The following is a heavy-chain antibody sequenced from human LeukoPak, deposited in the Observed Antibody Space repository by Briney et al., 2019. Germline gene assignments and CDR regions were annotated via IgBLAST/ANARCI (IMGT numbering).Heavy chain of an antibody. Sequence: SETLSLTCAVYGGSFSGYYWSWIRQPPGKGLEWIGEINHSGSTNYNPSLKSRVTISVDTSKNQFSLKLSSVTAADTAVYYCARGRAYGYGSGPFDYWGQGTLVTVSS. V-gene: IGHV4-34*01. J-gene: IGHJ4*02. CDR3: ARGRAYGYGSGPFDY. CDR2: INHSGST. CDR1: GGSFSGYY. D-gene: IGHD3-10*01.